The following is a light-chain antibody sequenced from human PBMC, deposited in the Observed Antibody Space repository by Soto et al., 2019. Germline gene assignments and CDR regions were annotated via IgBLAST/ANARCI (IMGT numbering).Light chain of an antibody. V-gene: IGLV2-14*01. J-gene: IGLJ3*02. CDR2: EVS. Sequence: QSALTQPASVSGSPGQSITISCTGTSSDVGGYKFVSWYQQHPGKAPKLMIYEVSNRPSGVSNRFSGSKSGNTASLPISGLQAEDEADYYCSSYTTSSTRVFGGGTKVTVL. CDR1: SSDVGGYKF. CDR3: SSYTTSSTRV.